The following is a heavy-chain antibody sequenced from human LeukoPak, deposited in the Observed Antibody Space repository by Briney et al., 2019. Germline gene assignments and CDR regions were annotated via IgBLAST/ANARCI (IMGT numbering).Heavy chain of an antibody. CDR3: ARVDLLTGYYFFDY. V-gene: IGHV1-69*13. J-gene: IGHJ4*02. Sequence: SVKVSCKASGGTVSRYPISWVRQAPGQGLEWMGGIIPIFGTANYTQKFQGRVTITADESTSTAYMELRSLGSDETAVYYCARVDLLTGYYFFDYWGQGTLVTVSS. CDR1: GGTVSRYP. D-gene: IGHD3-9*01. CDR2: IIPIFGTA.